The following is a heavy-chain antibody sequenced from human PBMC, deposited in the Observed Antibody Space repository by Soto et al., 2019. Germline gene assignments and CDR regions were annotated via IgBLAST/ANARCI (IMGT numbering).Heavy chain of an antibody. Sequence: SETLSLTCTVSGGSISSSSYDWGWIRQPPGQGLEWIGSSYYSGSTYYNPSLKSRVTISVDTSKNQFSLKLSSVTAADTAVSYCANGYGSGTYYYYYGMNVWGQGTTVTVSS. D-gene: IGHD3-10*01. CDR1: GGSISSSSYD. CDR3: ANGYGSGTYYYYYGMNV. V-gene: IGHV4-39*01. CDR2: SYYSGST. J-gene: IGHJ6*02.